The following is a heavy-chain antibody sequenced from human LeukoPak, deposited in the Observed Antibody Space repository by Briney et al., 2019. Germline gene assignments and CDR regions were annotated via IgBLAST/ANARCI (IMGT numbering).Heavy chain of an antibody. D-gene: IGHD3-16*01. CDR2: IKQDGSEK. V-gene: IGHV3-7*03. CDR3: AKDDDWGRFNH. CDR1: GFTFSSYW. Sequence: GGSLRLSCAASGFTFSSYWMSWVRQASGKGLEWVANIKQDGSEKYYVDSVKGRFTISRDNAKNSLYLQMNSLRAEDTAMYYCAKDDDWGRFNHWGQGTLVTVSS. J-gene: IGHJ1*01.